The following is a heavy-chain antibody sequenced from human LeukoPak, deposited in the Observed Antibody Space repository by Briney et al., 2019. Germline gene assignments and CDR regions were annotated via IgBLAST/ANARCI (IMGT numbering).Heavy chain of an antibody. Sequence: GGSLRLSCAASGFTFDDYAMHWVRQALGKGLEWVSGISWNSGSIGYADSVKGRFTISRDNAKNSLYLQMNSLRAEDTAVYYCVREGSSSWALFDYWGQGTLVTVSS. D-gene: IGHD6-13*01. CDR3: VREGSSSWALFDY. J-gene: IGHJ4*02. CDR1: GFTFDDYA. CDR2: ISWNSGSI. V-gene: IGHV3-9*01.